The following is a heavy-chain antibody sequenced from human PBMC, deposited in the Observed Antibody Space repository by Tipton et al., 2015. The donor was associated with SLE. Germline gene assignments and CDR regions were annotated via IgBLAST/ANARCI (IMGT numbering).Heavy chain of an antibody. D-gene: IGHD3-10*01. CDR2: ISYIGIT. Sequence: TLSLTCTVSGASISSDSYYWSWIRQSPGRGLEWMGYISYIGITKYNPSLKSRVTISVDTSKNQFSLKLSSVTAADTAVYYCARGLAMVRGDSMDYWGQGTLVAVSS. CDR1: GASISSDSYY. J-gene: IGHJ4*02. CDR3: ARGLAMVRGDSMDY. V-gene: IGHV4-61*01.